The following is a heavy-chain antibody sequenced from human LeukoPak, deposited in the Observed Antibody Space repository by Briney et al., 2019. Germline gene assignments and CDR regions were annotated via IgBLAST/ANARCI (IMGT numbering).Heavy chain of an antibody. Sequence: PGGSLRLSCVASGFTFSSYGMYWVRQAPGKGLEWVAVIWYDGSNKYYADSVKGRFTISRDNSKNTLYLQMNSLRAEDTAVYYCARDFGYNTGDYYYYYGMDAWGQGTTVTVSS. J-gene: IGHJ6*02. CDR3: ARDFGYNTGDYYYYYGMDA. D-gene: IGHD5-24*01. CDR2: IWYDGSNK. V-gene: IGHV3-33*01. CDR1: GFTFSSYG.